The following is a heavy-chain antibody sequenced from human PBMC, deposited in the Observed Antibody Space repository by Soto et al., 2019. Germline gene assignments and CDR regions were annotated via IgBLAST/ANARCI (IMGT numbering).Heavy chain of an antibody. V-gene: IGHV1-69*01. Sequence: QAQLVQSGAEVRKPGSSVKLSCKASEGTFNSYAIAWVRQAPGQGLEWMGGIIPYYNTLNYAQKFQDRVTITADDSTNPVYMELSSLRSDDTAVYFCASGASRWYPYFFDSWAQGTLVTVSS. CDR3: ASGASRWYPYFFDS. D-gene: IGHD6-13*01. J-gene: IGHJ4*02. CDR1: EGTFNSYA. CDR2: IIPYYNTL.